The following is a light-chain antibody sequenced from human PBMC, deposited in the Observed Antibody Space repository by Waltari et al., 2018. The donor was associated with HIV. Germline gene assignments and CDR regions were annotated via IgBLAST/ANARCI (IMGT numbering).Light chain of an antibody. J-gene: IGLJ2*01. V-gene: IGLV1-40*01. CDR1: SSNLRAGYH. Sequence: QSVLTQPPSVSGAPGQRVAISCTGSSSNLRAGYHLHWYQTPPGDAPKLLIFSNTNRPSGVPDRFSGSKSGTSASLAITGVQAEDEAVYYCQSYDSGLSEGVFGGGTKLAVL. CDR3: QSYDSGLSEGV. CDR2: SNT.